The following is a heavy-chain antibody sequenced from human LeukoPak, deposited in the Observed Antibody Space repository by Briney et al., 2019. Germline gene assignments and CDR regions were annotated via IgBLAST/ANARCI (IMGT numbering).Heavy chain of an antibody. CDR1: GGSISSYY. D-gene: IGHD3-22*01. CDR2: IHYTGST. CDR3: ARVVGFYDSSAFDL. Sequence: SETLSLTCTVSGGSISSYYWGWIRQPPGKGLEWIGYIHYTGSTNYNPSLNSRVTMSIDTSKNQFSLRLSSVTAADTAVYYCARVVGFYDSSAFDLWGQGTLVTVSS. J-gene: IGHJ5*02. V-gene: IGHV4-59*01.